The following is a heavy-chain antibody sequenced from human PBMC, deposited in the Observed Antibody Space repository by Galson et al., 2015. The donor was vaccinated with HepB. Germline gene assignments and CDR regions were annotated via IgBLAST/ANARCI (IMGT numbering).Heavy chain of an antibody. CDR2: IYYSGST. Sequence: TLSLTCTVSGGSISSGGYYWSWIRQHPGKGLEWIGYIYYSGSTYYNPSLKSRVTISVDTSKNQFSLKLSSVTAADTAVYYCARGGHWGIDYWGQGTLVTVSS. D-gene: IGHD7-27*01. CDR1: GGSISSGGYY. J-gene: IGHJ4*02. V-gene: IGHV4-31*03. CDR3: ARGGHWGIDY.